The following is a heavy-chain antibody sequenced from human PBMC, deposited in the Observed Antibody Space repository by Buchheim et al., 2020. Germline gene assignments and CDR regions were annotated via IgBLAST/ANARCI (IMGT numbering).Heavy chain of an antibody. CDR3: ARDAAGTMGGFDY. D-gene: IGHD6-13*01. CDR2: ISYDGSNK. J-gene: IGHJ4*02. Sequence: QVQLVESGGGVVQPGRSLRLSCAASGFTFSSYGMHWVRQAPGKGLEWVAVISYDGSNKYYADSVKGRFTISRDNSKNTLYLQMNSLRAEDTAVYYCARDAAGTMGGFDYWGQGTL. CDR1: GFTFSSYG. V-gene: IGHV3-30*03.